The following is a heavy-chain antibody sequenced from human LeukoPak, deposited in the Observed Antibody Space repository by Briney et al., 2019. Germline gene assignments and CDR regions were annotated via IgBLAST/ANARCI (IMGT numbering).Heavy chain of an antibody. V-gene: IGHV1-46*01. CDR2: INPSGGST. CDR3: ARSRYYGKRGYYYYYGMDV. D-gene: IGHD3-10*01. CDR1: GYTFTSYY. J-gene: IGHJ6*02. Sequence: GASVKVSCKASGYTFTSYYMHWVRQAPGQGLEWMGIINPSGGSTSYAQKFQGRVTMTRDTSTSTVYMELSSLRSEDTAVYYCARSRYYGKRGYYYYYGMDVWGQGTTVTVSS.